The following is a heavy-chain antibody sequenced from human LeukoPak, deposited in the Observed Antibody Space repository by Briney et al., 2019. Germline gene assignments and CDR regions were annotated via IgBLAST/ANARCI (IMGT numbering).Heavy chain of an antibody. CDR2: INHSGST. V-gene: IGHV4-34*01. CDR1: GGSFSGYY. J-gene: IGHJ3*02. Sequence: PSETLSLTCAVYGGSFSGYYRSWIRQPPGKGLEWIGEINHSGSTNYNPSLKSRVTISVDTSKNQFSLKLSSVTAADTAVYYCARPHQLPGRLRGREAFDIWGQGTMVTVSS. D-gene: IGHD5-24*01. CDR3: ARPHQLPGRLRGREAFDI.